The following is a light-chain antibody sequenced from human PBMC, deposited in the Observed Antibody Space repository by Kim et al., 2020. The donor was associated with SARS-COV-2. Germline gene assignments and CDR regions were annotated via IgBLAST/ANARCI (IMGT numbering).Light chain of an antibody. J-gene: IGLJ1*01. CDR2: DVS. CDR1: SSDVGGYNY. CDR3: SSYTSSSKRYV. Sequence: QSALTQPASVSGSPGQSITISCTGTSSDVGGYNYVSWYQQHPGKAPKLMIYDVSNRPSGVSNRFSGSKSGNTASLTISGLQAEDETDYYCSSYTSSSKRYVVGTGTKVTGL. V-gene: IGLV2-14*03.